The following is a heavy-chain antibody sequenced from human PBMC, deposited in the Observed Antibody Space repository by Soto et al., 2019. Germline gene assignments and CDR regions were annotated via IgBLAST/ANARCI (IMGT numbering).Heavy chain of an antibody. CDR2: ISGSGGST. J-gene: IGHJ4*02. Sequence: GGSLRLSCAASGFTFSSYSMNWVRQAPGKGLEWVSAISGSGGSTYYADSVKGRFTISRDNSKNTLYLQMNSLRAEDTAVYYCAKEPSYSSGWSPIDYWGQGTLVTVSS. CDR3: AKEPSYSSGWSPIDY. CDR1: GFTFSSYS. V-gene: IGHV3-23*01. D-gene: IGHD6-19*01.